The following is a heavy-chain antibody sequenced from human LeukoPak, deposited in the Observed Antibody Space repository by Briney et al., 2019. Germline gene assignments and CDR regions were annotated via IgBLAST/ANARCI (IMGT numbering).Heavy chain of an antibody. CDR1: GFTVSSNY. V-gene: IGHV3-66*04. Sequence: GGSLRLSCAASGFTVSSNYMSWVRQAPGKGLEWVSVIYSGGSTYYADSVKGRFTISRDNSKNTLYLQMNSLRAEDTAVYYCAGLRCSSTSCPIYWGQGTLVTVSS. CDR2: IYSGGST. D-gene: IGHD2-2*01. CDR3: AGLRCSSTSCPIY. J-gene: IGHJ4*02.